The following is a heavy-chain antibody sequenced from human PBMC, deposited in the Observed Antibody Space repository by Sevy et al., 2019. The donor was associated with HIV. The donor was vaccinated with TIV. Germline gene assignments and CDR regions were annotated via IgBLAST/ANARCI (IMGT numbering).Heavy chain of an antibody. CDR3: EKDSSPSGWSNVRAFDI. CDR1: GFTFSSYA. J-gene: IGHJ3*02. V-gene: IGHV3-23*01. CDR2: IGGSGGGT. D-gene: IGHD6-19*01. Sequence: GGSLRLSCAASGFTFSSYAMRWVRQAPGKGLEWVSSIGGSGGGTYYGDSVKGRLTISRDNSKNTLYLRMNSLGAEDTAVYYCEKDSSPSGWSNVRAFDIWGQGTMVTVSS.